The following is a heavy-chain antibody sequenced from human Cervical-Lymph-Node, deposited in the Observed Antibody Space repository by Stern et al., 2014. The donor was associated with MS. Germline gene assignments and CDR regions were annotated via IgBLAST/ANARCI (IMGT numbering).Heavy chain of an antibody. CDR3: AHNRDSNAFEI. V-gene: IGHV2-5*02. Sequence: QVTLGESGPTLVKPTQTLTLTCTFSGFSLSSSGVGVGRLRPSPGKALECLALIYWDDDNRYSPSLKSRLSITKDTSTNQVVLTMTNMDPVETATYYGAHNRDSNAFEIWGQGTMVTVSS. J-gene: IGHJ3*02. D-gene: IGHD4-11*01. CDR2: IYWDDDN. CDR1: GFSLSSSGVG.